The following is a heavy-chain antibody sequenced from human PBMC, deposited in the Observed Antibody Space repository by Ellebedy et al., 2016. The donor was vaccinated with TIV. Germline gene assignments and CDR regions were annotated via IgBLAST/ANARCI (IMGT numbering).Heavy chain of an antibody. J-gene: IGHJ3*02. V-gene: IGHV6-1*01. CDR2: TYYRSKWYN. CDR3: ATGIIGAETSDVFDI. Sequence: SQTLSLTCXISGDSVSSNSAAWNWIRQSPSRGLEWLGRTYYRSKWYNDYAVSVKSRITINPDTSQNQFSLQLNSVTPEDSAVYYCATGIIGAETSDVFDIWGQGTMVTVSS. CDR1: GDSVSSNSAA. D-gene: IGHD6-6*01.